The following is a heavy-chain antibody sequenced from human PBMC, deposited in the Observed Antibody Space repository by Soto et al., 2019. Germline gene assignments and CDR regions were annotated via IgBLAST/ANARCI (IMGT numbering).Heavy chain of an antibody. J-gene: IGHJ4*02. CDR2: IYYSGST. Sequence: SETLCLTCAVSGYSIGSSDGWAWVRQPPGKGLEWIGYIYYSGSTNYNPSLKSRVTISVDTSKNQFSLTLNSVTAADTAVYHCARGGGSPYHNHEFDFWGQGTLVTVSS. CDR1: GYSIGSSDG. D-gene: IGHD6-13*01. V-gene: IGHV4-28*03. CDR3: ARGGGSPYHNHEFDF.